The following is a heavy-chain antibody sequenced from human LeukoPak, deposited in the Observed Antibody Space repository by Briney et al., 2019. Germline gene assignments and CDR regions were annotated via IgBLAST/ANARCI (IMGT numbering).Heavy chain of an antibody. CDR1: GGSISSYY. V-gene: IGHV4-59*12. D-gene: IGHD6-19*01. CDR2: IYYSGST. J-gene: IGHJ6*02. CDR3: ARDYRSGWSYYYGMDV. Sequence: SSGTLSLTCTVSGGSISSYYWSWIRQPPGKGLEWIGYIYYSGSTNYNPSLKSRVTISVDKSKNQFSLKLSSVTAADTAVYYCARDYRSGWSYYYGMDVWGQGTTVTVSS.